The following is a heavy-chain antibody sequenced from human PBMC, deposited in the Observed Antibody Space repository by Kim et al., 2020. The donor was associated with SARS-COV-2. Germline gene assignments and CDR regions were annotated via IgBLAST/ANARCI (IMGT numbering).Heavy chain of an antibody. CDR2: IYHSGST. CDR1: GYSISSGYY. Sequence: SETLSLTCTVSGYSISSGYYWGWIRQPPGKGLEWIGSIYHSGSTYYNPSLKSRVTISVDTSKNQFSLKLSSVTAADTAVYYCARDKMITCGGVIVERNWFDPWGQGTLVTVSS. CDR3: ARDKMITCGGVIVERNWFDP. D-gene: IGHD3-16*02. J-gene: IGHJ5*02. V-gene: IGHV4-38-2*02.